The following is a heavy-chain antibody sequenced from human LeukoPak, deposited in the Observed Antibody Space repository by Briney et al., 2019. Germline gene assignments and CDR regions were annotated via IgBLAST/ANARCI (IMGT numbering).Heavy chain of an antibody. CDR1: GFTFSSYG. CDR2: IWYDGSNK. D-gene: IGHD1-26*01. Sequence: GGSLRLSCAASGFTFSSYGMHWVRQAPGKGLEWVAVIWYDGSNKYYADSVKGRFTISRDNSKNTLYLQMNSLRAEDTAVYYCARGGTTPRANHWYFDLWAVAPWSLSPQ. CDR3: ARGGTTPRANHWYFDL. V-gene: IGHV3-33*01. J-gene: IGHJ2*01.